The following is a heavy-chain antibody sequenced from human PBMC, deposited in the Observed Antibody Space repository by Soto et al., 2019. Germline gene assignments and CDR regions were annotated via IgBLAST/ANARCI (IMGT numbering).Heavy chain of an antibody. Sequence: SETLSLTCTVSGGSISSSSCYWGWIRKPPGKGLEWIGSIYYSGSTYYNPSLKSRVTISVDTSKNQFSLKLSSVTAADTAVYYCARHGEGRSSSWYGDYYYYGMDVWGQGTTVTVSS. CDR1: GGSISSSSCY. J-gene: IGHJ6*02. CDR2: IYYSGST. D-gene: IGHD6-13*01. V-gene: IGHV4-39*01. CDR3: ARHGEGRSSSWYGDYYYYGMDV.